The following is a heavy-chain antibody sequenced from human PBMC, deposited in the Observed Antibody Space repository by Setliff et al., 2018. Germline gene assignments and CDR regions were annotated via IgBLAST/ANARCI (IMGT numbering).Heavy chain of an antibody. CDR2: IKEDGSEK. D-gene: IGHD3-10*01. V-gene: IGHV3-7*01. CDR3: ARLGPVITESNYDY. Sequence: GGSLRLSCEVSGFTFSTYWVSWVRQASGKGLEWAANIKEDGSEKYYVDSVQGRFTISRDNAKNSLYLQMNSLRAEDTAVYYCARLGPVITESNYDYWGQGALVTVSS. J-gene: IGHJ4*02. CDR1: GFTFSTYW.